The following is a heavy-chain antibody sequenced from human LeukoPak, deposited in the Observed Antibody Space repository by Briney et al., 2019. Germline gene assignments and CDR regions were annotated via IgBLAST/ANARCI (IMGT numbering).Heavy chain of an antibody. Sequence: ASVKVSCKASGYTFSGYYLHWVRQAPGQGLEWMGRINPNSGGTNYAQKFQGRVTMTRDTSISTAYMELSRLRSDDTAVYYCARGVDRPGYSSSWRDYWGQGTLVTVSS. CDR3: ARGVDRPGYSSSWRDY. V-gene: IGHV1-2*06. J-gene: IGHJ4*02. CDR1: GYTFSGYY. D-gene: IGHD6-13*01. CDR2: INPNSGGT.